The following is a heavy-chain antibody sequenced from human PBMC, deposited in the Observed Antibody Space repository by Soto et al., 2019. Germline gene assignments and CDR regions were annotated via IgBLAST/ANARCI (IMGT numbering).Heavy chain of an antibody. D-gene: IGHD4-17*01. V-gene: IGHV1-46*02. CDR2: INPRGDGT. J-gene: IGHJ6*02. CDR1: GYTFNAFY. Sequence: QVQLVQSGAEVKKPGASVKVSCKAFGYTFNAFYMHWVRQAPGQGLEWMGVINPRGDGTSYAQKFQGRVTMTRDTSTSTVYMELSSLRSEDTAVYYCARVALGDDYADVWGQGTTVTVSS. CDR3: ARVALGDDYADV.